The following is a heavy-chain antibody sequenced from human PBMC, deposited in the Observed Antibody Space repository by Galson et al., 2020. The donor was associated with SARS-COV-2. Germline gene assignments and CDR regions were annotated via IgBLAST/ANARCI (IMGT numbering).Heavy chain of an antibody. CDR1: GFTFRSHP. CDR2: IGGGSSGIT. V-gene: IGHV3-23*01. Sequence: GGSLRLSCAASGFTFRSHPMTWVRQAPGKGLEWVSTIGGGSSGITHYAESVMGRFTISRDNSNNTLFLQMKTLRAEDTAIYYCAKLWDAAIKVYESWDQGTLVTVSS. D-gene: IGHD2-8*01. CDR3: AKLWDAAIKVYES. J-gene: IGHJ5*02.